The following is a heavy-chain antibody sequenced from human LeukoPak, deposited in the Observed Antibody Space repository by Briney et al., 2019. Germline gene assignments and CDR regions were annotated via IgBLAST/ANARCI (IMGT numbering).Heavy chain of an antibody. J-gene: IGHJ6*02. V-gene: IGHV3-23*01. CDR2: ISGSGGGT. CDR3: AKVVAVAAHPSRYYYGMDV. CDR1: GIALSNYG. D-gene: IGHD6-19*01. Sequence: PGGSLRLSCAVSGIALSNYGMSWVRQAPGKGLEWVAGISGSGGGTNYADSVKGRFTISRDNPKNTLYLQMNSLRAEDTAVYYCAKVVAVAAHPSRYYYGMDVWGQGTTVTVSS.